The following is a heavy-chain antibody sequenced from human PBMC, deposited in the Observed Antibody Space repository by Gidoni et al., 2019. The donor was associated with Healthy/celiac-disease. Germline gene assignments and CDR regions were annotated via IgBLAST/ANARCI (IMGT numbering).Heavy chain of an antibody. D-gene: IGHD2-15*01. J-gene: IGHJ4*02. CDR2: MRSSSSYI. CDR1: GFTFSSYS. V-gene: IGHV3-21*01. CDR3: ARDLGGGYCSGGSCYSGY. Sequence: EVQLVESGGGLVKPGGSLRLSCAASGFTFSSYSMNWVRQAPGKGLEWVSSMRSSSSYIYYADSVKGRFTISRDNAKNSLYLQMNSLRAEDTAVYYCARDLGGGYCSGGSCYSGYWGQGTLVTVSS.